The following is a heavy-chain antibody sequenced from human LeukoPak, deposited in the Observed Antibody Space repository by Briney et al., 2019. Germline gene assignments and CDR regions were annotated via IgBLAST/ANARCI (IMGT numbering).Heavy chain of an antibody. J-gene: IGHJ4*02. V-gene: IGHV1-69*05. D-gene: IGHD6-6*01. CDR1: GGTFSSYA. CDR2: IIPIFGTA. Sequence: SVKVFCKASGGTFSSYAISWVRQAPGQGLEWMGGIIPIFGTANYAQKFQGRVTITTDESTSTAYMELSSLRSEDTAVYYCASGLIAARPGGEPFDYWGQGTLVTVSS. CDR3: ASGLIAARPGGEPFDY.